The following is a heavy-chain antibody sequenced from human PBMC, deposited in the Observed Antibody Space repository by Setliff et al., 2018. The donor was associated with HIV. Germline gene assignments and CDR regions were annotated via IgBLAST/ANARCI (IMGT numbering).Heavy chain of an antibody. V-gene: IGHV4-39*02. Sequence: EPLSLTCTVSGGSISTSGPGYYWGWVRQPPGGGLEWIGSVYYSGTTYYNPSLKSRVTISVDTSKNQLSLRLTSVTAADTAVYYCARDELYYGMDVWGQGTTVTVSS. CDR1: GGSISTSGPGYY. CDR2: VYYSGTT. CDR3: ARDELYYGMDV. J-gene: IGHJ6*02. D-gene: IGHD1-26*01.